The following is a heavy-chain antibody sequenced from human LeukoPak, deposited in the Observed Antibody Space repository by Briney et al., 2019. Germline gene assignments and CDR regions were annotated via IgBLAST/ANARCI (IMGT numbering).Heavy chain of an antibody. CDR2: ISYDGSNK. CDR3: ARDRTPYYDILTGSPTPRGFDP. D-gene: IGHD3-9*01. J-gene: IGHJ5*02. V-gene: IGHV3-30*01. Sequence: PGGSLRLSCAASGFTFSSYAMHWVRQAPGKGLEWVAVISYDGSNKYYADSVKGQFTISRDNSKNTLYLQMNSLRAEDTAVYYCARDRTPYYDILTGSPTPRGFDPWGQGTLVTVSS. CDR1: GFTFSSYA.